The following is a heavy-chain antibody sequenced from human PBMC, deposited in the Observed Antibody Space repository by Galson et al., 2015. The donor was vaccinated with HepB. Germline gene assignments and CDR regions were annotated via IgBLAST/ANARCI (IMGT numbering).Heavy chain of an antibody. Sequence: SLRLSCAASGFTFSSYAMSWVRQAPGKGLEWVSAISGSGGSTYYADSVKGRFTISRDNSKNTLYLQMNSLRAEDTAVYYCAKAGRAGRHAFDIWGQGTMVTVSS. CDR3: AKAGRAGRHAFDI. CDR2: ISGSGGST. V-gene: IGHV3-23*01. D-gene: IGHD1-14*01. CDR1: GFTFSSYA. J-gene: IGHJ3*02.